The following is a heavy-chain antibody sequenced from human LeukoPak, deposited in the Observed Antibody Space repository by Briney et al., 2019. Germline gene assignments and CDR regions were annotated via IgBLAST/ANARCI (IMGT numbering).Heavy chain of an antibody. CDR2: ISSSSYI. V-gene: IGHV3-21*01. J-gene: IGHJ4*02. CDR3: AREEVDYGDYPLDY. Sequence: GGSLRLSCAASGFTFSSYSMNWVRQAPGKGLEWVSSISSSSYIYYADSVKGRFTISRDNAKNSLYLQMNSLRAEDTAVYYRAREEVDYGDYPLDYWGQGTLVTVSS. CDR1: GFTFSSYS. D-gene: IGHD4-17*01.